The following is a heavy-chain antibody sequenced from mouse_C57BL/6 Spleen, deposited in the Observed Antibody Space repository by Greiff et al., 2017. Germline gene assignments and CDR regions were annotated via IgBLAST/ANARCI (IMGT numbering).Heavy chain of an antibody. J-gene: IGHJ2*01. CDR1: GFTFSDAW. V-gene: IGHV6-6*01. Sequence: EVKVEESGGGLVQPGGSMKLSCAASGFTFSDAWMDWVRQSPEKGLEWVAEIRNKANNHATYYAESVKGRFTISRDDSKSSVYLQMNSLRAEDTGIYYCTSTTVEARFDYWGQGTALTVSS. CDR2: IRNKANNHAT. CDR3: TSTTVEARFDY. D-gene: IGHD1-1*01.